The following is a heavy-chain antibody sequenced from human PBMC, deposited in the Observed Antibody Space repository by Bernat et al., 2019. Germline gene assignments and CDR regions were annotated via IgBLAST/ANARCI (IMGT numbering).Heavy chain of an antibody. CDR1: GGSFSGYY. CDR3: ARMEKYGSGWYLHWYFDL. D-gene: IGHD6-19*01. CDR2: INHSGST. Sequence: QVQLQQWGAGLLKPSETLSLTCAVYGGSFSGYYWSWIRQPPGKGLEWIGEINHSGSTNYSPSLKSRVTISVDTSKNQFSLKLSSVTAADTAVYYCARMEKYGSGWYLHWYFDLWGRGTLVTVSS. J-gene: IGHJ2*01. V-gene: IGHV4-34*01.